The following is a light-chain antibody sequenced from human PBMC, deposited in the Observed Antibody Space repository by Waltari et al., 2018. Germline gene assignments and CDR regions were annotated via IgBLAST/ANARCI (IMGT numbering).Light chain of an antibody. CDR3: QHYNNYPWT. CDR1: QSISNW. Sequence: DIQMTQSPSTLSVSVGDRVTITCRASQSISNWLAWYQQKPGKAPKLLISKASSLESGVPSRFSGSGSGTEFTLTINSLQPDDFATYYCQHYNNYPWTFGQGTKVEIK. CDR2: KAS. J-gene: IGKJ1*01. V-gene: IGKV1-5*03.